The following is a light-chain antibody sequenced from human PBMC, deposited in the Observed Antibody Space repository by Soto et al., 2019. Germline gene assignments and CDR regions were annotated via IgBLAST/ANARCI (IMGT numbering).Light chain of an antibody. CDR1: QSVSSY. V-gene: IGKV3-11*01. CDR2: DAS. J-gene: IGKJ4*01. Sequence: SWSTGKGGTRAWRASQSVSSYLAWYQQKPGQAPRLLIYDASNRATGIPARFSGSGSGPAFTPTIRSLEPEAFAVYYCQPRSNWPPTFGGGTKVDIK. CDR3: QPRSNWPPT.